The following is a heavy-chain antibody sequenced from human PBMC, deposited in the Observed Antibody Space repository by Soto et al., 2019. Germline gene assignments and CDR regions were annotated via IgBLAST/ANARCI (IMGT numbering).Heavy chain of an antibody. CDR2: ISWNSGSI. CDR3: AKGGGLAAAGTPLGYYFDY. D-gene: IGHD6-13*01. CDR1: GFTFDDYA. Sequence: GGSLRLSCAASGFTFDDYAMHWVRQAPGKGLEWVSGISWNSGSIGYADSVKGRFTISRDNAKNSLYLQMNSLRAEDTALYYCAKGGGLAAAGTPLGYYFDYWGQGTLVTVSS. V-gene: IGHV3-9*01. J-gene: IGHJ4*02.